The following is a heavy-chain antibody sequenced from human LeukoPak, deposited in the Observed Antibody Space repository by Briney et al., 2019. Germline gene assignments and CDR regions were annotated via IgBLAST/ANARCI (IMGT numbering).Heavy chain of an antibody. CDR2: ISSSGSII. Sequence: PGGSLRLSCAASGFTFSDYYMTWIRQAPGKGLEWVSYISSSGSIIYYADSVKGRFIISRDNAKNSPYLQMNSLRAEDTAVYFCARVGYDSSGRFDYWGQGTLVTVSS. CDR1: GFTFSDYY. D-gene: IGHD3-22*01. CDR3: ARVGYDSSGRFDY. V-gene: IGHV3-11*04. J-gene: IGHJ4*02.